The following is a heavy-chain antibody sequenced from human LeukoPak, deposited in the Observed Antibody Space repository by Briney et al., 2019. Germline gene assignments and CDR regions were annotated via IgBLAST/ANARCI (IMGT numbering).Heavy chain of an antibody. CDR1: GFTFSSYS. J-gene: IGHJ3*02. Sequence: GGSLRLSCAASGFTFSSYSMNWVRQAPGKGLEWVSSISSSSSYIYYADSVKGRFTISRDNAKNSPYLQMNSLRAEDTAVYYCARDVTTVTTHAFDIWGQGTMVTVSS. CDR3: ARDVTTVTTHAFDI. D-gene: IGHD4-11*01. CDR2: ISSSSSYI. V-gene: IGHV3-21*01.